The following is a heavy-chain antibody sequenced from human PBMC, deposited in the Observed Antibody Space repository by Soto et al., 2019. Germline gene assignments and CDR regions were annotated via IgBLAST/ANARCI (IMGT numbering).Heavy chain of an antibody. CDR3: AREQWPRGYMDV. Sequence: QVQLVESGGGVVQPGRSLRLSCAASGFTFSSYGMHWVRQAPGKWLEWVAVIWYDGSNKYYADSVKGRFTISRDNSKNTLYLQMNSLRAEDTAVYYCAREQWPRGYMDVWGKGTTVTVSS. CDR1: GFTFSSYG. D-gene: IGHD6-19*01. V-gene: IGHV3-33*01. J-gene: IGHJ6*03. CDR2: IWYDGSNK.